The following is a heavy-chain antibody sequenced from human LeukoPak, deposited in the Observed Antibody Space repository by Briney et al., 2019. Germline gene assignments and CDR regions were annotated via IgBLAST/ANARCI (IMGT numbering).Heavy chain of an antibody. Sequence: SETLSLTCTVSGDSISSYYWSWIRQPAGKGLEWIGRIYSSGSTNYSPSLKSRVTMSVDTSKNQFSLKLSSVTAADTAVYYCARVVVFGVVSSDYYYYYMDVWGKGTTVTVSS. CDR1: GDSISSYY. V-gene: IGHV4-4*07. CDR3: ARVVVFGVVSSDYYYYYMDV. J-gene: IGHJ6*03. CDR2: IYSSGST. D-gene: IGHD3-3*01.